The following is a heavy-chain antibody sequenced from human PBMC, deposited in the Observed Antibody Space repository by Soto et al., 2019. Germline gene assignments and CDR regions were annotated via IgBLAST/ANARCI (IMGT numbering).Heavy chain of an antibody. CDR1: GGTFSSYA. CDR3: ARAILYPWENPKTYYYYGMDV. Sequence: QVQLVQSGAEVKKPGSSVKVSCKASGGTFSSYAISWVRQAPGQGLEWMGGIIPIFGTANYAQKFQGRVTITADESTSTAYMELSSLRSEDTAVYYCARAILYPWENPKTYYYYGMDVWGQGTTVTVSS. CDR2: IIPIFGTA. J-gene: IGHJ6*02. D-gene: IGHD2-15*01. V-gene: IGHV1-69*01.